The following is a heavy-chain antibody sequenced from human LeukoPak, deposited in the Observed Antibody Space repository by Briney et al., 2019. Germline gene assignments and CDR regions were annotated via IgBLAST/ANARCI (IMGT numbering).Heavy chain of an antibody. CDR3: ARDRRWLQLLSFDY. CDR2: INPNSGGT. J-gene: IGHJ4*02. V-gene: IGHV1-2*02. D-gene: IGHD5-24*01. Sequence: ASVKVSSKASGYTFTGYYMHCVRQAPGQGPEWMGWINPNSGGTNYAQKFQGRVTMTRDTSISTAYMELSRLRSDDTAVYYCARDRRWLQLLSFDYWGQGTLVTVSS. CDR1: GYTFTGYY.